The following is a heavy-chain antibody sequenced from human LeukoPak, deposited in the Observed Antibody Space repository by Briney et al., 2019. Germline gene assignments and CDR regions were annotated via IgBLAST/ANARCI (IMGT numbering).Heavy chain of an antibody. CDR2: IYYSGTT. V-gene: IGHV4-59*01. CDR1: GGSISSYY. CDR3: ARGVAAPWFDP. J-gene: IGHJ5*02. D-gene: IGHD6-6*01. Sequence: PSETLSLTCSVSGGSISSYYWSWIRQPPGKGLEWIGYIYYSGTTNYKPSLKSRVTMSVGTSKNQFSLKLSSVTAADTAVYYCARGVAAPWFDPWGQGTLVTVSS.